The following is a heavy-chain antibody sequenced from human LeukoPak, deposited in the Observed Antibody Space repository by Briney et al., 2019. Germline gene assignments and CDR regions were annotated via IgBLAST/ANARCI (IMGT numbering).Heavy chain of an antibody. CDR3: ASESKI. D-gene: IGHD4-11*01. CDR1: GASITTYY. V-gene: IGHV4-4*07. J-gene: IGHJ4*02. CDR2: IHASGTS. Sequence: SETLSLTCTVSGASITTYYWNWIRQPAGKGMEWLGRIHASGTSDYNPSLKSRVSMSADTSKNQLSLQVRSVTAADTAMYFCASESKIWGQGTLVTVFS.